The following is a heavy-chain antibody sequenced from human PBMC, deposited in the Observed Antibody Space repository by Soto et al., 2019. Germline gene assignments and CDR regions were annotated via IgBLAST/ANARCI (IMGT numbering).Heavy chain of an antibody. J-gene: IGHJ5*02. Sequence: QVTVKESGPVLVKPTETLTLTCTVSGFSLSTGLGVSWIRQPPGKALEWLAHIFSTDEKSYSTSRKSRLTISKDTSKSQVVLTMTNMDPLDTATYYCASTYSTSWYLFDPWGQGTLVTVSS. CDR1: GFSLSTGLG. CDR3: ASTYSTSWYLFDP. V-gene: IGHV2-26*04. D-gene: IGHD6-13*01. CDR2: IFSTDEK.